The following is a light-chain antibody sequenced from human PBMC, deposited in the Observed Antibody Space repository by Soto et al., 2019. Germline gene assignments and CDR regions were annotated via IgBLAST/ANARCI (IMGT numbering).Light chain of an antibody. CDR2: DAS. CDR1: QSVDSNY. J-gene: IGKJ4*01. CDR3: QQYDSSPLT. Sequence: EIVLTQSPDTLSLSPGERATLSCRASQSVDSNYLAWYQQKRGQAPRVLIYDASIKATGIPDRFRGSGSGTDFTLTITRLEPEDSAMYYCQQYDSSPLTFGGGTKVQIK. V-gene: IGKV3-20*01.